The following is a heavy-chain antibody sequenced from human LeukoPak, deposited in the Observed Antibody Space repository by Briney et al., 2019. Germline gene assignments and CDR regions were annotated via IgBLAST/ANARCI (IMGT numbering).Heavy chain of an antibody. V-gene: IGHV3-23*01. CDR3: AKDPSGSYSYYYYGMDV. CDR1: GFTFSTYG. Sequence: PGGSLRLSCAASGFTFSTYGMHWVRQAPGKGLEWVSAISGSGGSTYYADSVKGRFTISRDNSKNTLYLQMNSLRAEDTAVYYCAKDPSGSYSYYYYGMDVWGQGTTVTVSS. CDR2: ISGSGGST. D-gene: IGHD1-26*01. J-gene: IGHJ6*02.